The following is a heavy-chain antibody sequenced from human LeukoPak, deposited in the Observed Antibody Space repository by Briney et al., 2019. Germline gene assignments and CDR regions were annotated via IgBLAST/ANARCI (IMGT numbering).Heavy chain of an antibody. D-gene: IGHD2-21*02. V-gene: IGHV3-64*01. J-gene: IGHJ6*02. CDR2: ISSNGGST. Sequence: PGGSLRLSWAASGFTFSSYAMHWVRQAPGKGLEYVSAISSNGGSTYYANSVKGRFTISRDNSKNTLYLQMGSLRAEDMAVYYCARAGDTYYYGMDVWGQGTTVTVSS. CDR1: GFTFSSYA. CDR3: ARAGDTYYYGMDV.